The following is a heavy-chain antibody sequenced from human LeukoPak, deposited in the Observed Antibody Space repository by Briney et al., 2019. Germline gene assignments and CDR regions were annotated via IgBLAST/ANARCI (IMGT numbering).Heavy chain of an antibody. D-gene: IGHD1-26*01. J-gene: IGHJ4*02. V-gene: IGHV3-30-3*01. CDR3: ARDDVDGSYYPNYFDY. CDR1: GFIFNDYA. Sequence: GGSLRLSCKASGFIFNDYAMHWVRQAPGKGLEWVAVMSADGINTFYADSVKGRFTISRDNSKNTLYLQMNSLRAEDTAVYYCARDDVDGSYYPNYFDYWGQGTLVTVSS. CDR2: MSADGINT.